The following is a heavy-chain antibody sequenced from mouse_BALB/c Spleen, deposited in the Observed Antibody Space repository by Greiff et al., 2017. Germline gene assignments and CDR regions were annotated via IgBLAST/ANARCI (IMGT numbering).Heavy chain of an antibody. Sequence: QVQLQQPGAELVKPGASVKLSCKASGYTFTSYWMHWVKQRPGQGLEWIGEIDPSDSYTNYNQKFKGKATLTVDKSSSTAYMQLSSLTSEDSAVYYCASPDYYGSSYWYFDVWGAGTTVTVSS. D-gene: IGHD1-1*01. J-gene: IGHJ1*01. V-gene: IGHV1-69*02. CDR1: GYTFTSYW. CDR3: ASPDYYGSSYWYFDV. CDR2: IDPSDSYT.